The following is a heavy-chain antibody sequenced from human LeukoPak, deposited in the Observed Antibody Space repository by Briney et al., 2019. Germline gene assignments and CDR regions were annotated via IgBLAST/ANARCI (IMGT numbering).Heavy chain of an antibody. Sequence: GASVKVSRKASGYTFTSYGISWVRQAPGQGLEWMGWISAYNGNTNYAQKLQGRVTMTTDTSTSTAYMELRSLRSDDTAVYYCARGPYRLIGQMNDAFDIWGQGTMVTVSS. CDR1: GYTFTSYG. CDR2: ISAYNGNT. V-gene: IGHV1-18*01. D-gene: IGHD3-16*02. CDR3: ARGPYRLIGQMNDAFDI. J-gene: IGHJ3*02.